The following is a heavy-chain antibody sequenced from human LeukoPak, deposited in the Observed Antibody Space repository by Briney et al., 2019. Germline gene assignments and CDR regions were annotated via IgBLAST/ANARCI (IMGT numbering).Heavy chain of an antibody. CDR2: MNPNSGNT. CDR1: GYTFTSYD. Sequence: ASVKVSCKASGYTFTSYDINWVRQATGQGLEWMGWMNPNSGNTGYAQKFQGRVTMTRNTSISTVYMELSSLRSEDTAVYYCARWAQQQLENWFDPWGQGTLVTVSS. V-gene: IGHV1-8*01. CDR3: ARWAQQQLENWFDP. D-gene: IGHD6-13*01. J-gene: IGHJ5*02.